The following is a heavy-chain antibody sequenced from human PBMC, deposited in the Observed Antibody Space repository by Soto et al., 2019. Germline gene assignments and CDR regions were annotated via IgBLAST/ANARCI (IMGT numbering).Heavy chain of an antibody. CDR2: INAGNGNT. Sequence: SLKVACKASGYTFASYAMHWVRRAPGQRLEGMGWINAGNGNTKYSQRCQGRVTITRDTSASTAYRGLSSQRSEDTAGYYCATQNWKYVVFCGTDLWGLGTTVTVSS. CDR1: GYTFASYA. V-gene: IGHV1-3*01. CDR3: ATQNWKYVVFCGTDL. D-gene: IGHD1-7*01. J-gene: IGHJ6*02.